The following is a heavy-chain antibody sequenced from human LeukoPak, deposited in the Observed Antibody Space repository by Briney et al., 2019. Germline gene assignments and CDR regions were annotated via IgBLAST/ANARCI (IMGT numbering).Heavy chain of an antibody. CDR2: INPNSGGT. J-gene: IGHJ5*02. V-gene: IGHV1-2*02. Sequence: ASVKVSCKASGYTFTGYYMHWVRQAPGQGLEWMGWINPNSGGTNYAQKFQGRVTMTRDTSISTAYMELSRLRSDDTAVYYCARDSTVYGYEEWSWGQGTLVTVSS. CDR3: ARDSTVYGYEEWS. CDR1: GYTFTGYY. D-gene: IGHD5-18*01.